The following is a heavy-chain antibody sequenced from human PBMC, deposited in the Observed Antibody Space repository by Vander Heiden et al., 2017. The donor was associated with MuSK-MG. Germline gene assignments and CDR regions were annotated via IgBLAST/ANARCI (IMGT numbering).Heavy chain of an antibody. CDR2: IKQDGSEK. CDR3: ARVAGGSHTYYYYYMDV. V-gene: IGHV3-7*01. CDR1: GFTFSSYR. D-gene: IGHD3-16*01. Sequence: EVQLVESGGGLVQPGGSLRLSCAASGFTFSSYRMSWVRQAPGKGLEWVANIKQDGSEKYYVDSVKGRFTISRDNAKNSLYLQMNSLRAEDTAVYYCARVAGGSHTYYYYYMDVWGKGTTVTVSS. J-gene: IGHJ6*03.